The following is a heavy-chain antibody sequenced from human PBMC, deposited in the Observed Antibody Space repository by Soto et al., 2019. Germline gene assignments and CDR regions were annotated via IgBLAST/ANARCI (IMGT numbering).Heavy chain of an antibody. Sequence: GESLKISCKGVGYKFGSAWIGWVRQMPGKGLEWMGIIKPGTSDIRYSPSCRGHVTISADEAVSTAYLQWSSLKASDTAMYYCARQLTHICDSWGQGTLVTVSS. CDR2: IKPGTSDI. D-gene: IGHD2-15*01. CDR3: ARQLTHICDS. CDR1: GYKFGSAW. J-gene: IGHJ4*02. V-gene: IGHV5-51*01.